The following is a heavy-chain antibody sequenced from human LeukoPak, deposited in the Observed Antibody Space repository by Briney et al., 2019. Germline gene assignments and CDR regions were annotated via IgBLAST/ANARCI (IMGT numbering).Heavy chain of an antibody. J-gene: IGHJ4*01. V-gene: IGHV3-74*01. D-gene: IGHD4/OR15-4a*01. CDR1: RFTFSDYW. Sequence: GGSLRLSCGASRFTFSDYWMHWVRQAPGKGLVWVSRINREGGGTTYADSVKGRFTISRDDAKKTLHLQMISLRAEDTAVYFCARVAYGDDGVFYCCGHGTMVTVSS. CDR2: INREGGGT. CDR3: ARVAYGDDGVFYC.